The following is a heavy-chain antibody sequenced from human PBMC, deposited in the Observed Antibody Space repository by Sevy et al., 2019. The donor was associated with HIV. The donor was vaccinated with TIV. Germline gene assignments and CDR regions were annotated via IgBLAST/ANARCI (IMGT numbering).Heavy chain of an antibody. CDR1: GFTFSSYG. D-gene: IGHD3-3*01. CDR2: ISYDGSNK. CDR3: AKASPYLTFFGVVIGGYFDY. V-gene: IGHV3-30*18. J-gene: IGHJ4*02. Sequence: GGSLRLSCAASGFTFSSYGMHWVRQAPGKGLEWVAVISYDGSNKYYADSVKGRFTISRDNSKNTLYLQMNSMRVEDTDVYDCAKASPYLTFFGVVIGGYFDYWGQGTLVTVSS.